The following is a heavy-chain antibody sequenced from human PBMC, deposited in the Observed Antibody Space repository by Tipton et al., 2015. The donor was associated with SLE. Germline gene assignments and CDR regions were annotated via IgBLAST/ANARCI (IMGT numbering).Heavy chain of an antibody. D-gene: IGHD1-26*01. CDR1: GGTFSSYA. Sequence: QLVQSGAEMKKPGSSVKVSCKASGGTFSSYAISWVRQAPGQGLEWMGGIIPIFGTANYAQKFQGRVTITADKSTSTAYMELSSLRSEDTAVYYCASDYSGTRGFDIWGQGTMDTVSS. CDR3: ASDYSGTRGFDI. CDR2: IIPIFGTA. J-gene: IGHJ3*02. V-gene: IGHV1-69*06.